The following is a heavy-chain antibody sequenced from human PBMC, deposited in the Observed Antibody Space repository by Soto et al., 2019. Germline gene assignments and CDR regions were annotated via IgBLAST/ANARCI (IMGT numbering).Heavy chain of an antibody. Sequence: GASVKVSCKNSGYTFTSYAMHWVRQAPGQRLEWMGWINTGNGNTRFSQNFQGRVTITRDTSASTAYMELSSLRSEDTAVYYCARDPGGSSGYGAYWGQGTLVTVSS. CDR1: GYTFTSYA. V-gene: IGHV1-3*04. CDR2: INTGNGNT. CDR3: ARDPGGSSGYGAY. J-gene: IGHJ4*02. D-gene: IGHD5-12*01.